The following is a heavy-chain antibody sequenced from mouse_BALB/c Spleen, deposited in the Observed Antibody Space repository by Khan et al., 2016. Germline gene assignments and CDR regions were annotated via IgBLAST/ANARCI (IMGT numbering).Heavy chain of an antibody. Sequence: EVQLQQSGPELVKPGASVKISCKASGYSFIGYFMNWVMQSHGKSLEWIGRINPYNGDTFYNQKFKGKATLTVDKSSSTAHMEFRSLASEDSAVYYCARDYGSPRGARDYWGQGTSVTVSS. CDR3: ARDYGSPRGARDY. CDR1: GYSFIGYF. J-gene: IGHJ4*01. V-gene: IGHV1-20*02. D-gene: IGHD1-1*01. CDR2: INPYNGDT.